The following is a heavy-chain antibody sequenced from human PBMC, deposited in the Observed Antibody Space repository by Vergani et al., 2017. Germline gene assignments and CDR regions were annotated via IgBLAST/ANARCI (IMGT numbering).Heavy chain of an antibody. CDR3: GRKQSPASLMDKPIDI. Sequence: QVQLVASGGGLVRPGGSLRLSCAASGFIFSDYYMIWTRQTPGKGLEWLAHISDGGETKMYAESLKGRFTVSRDNTKNLLILQMKTLKVDDTATYYCGRKQSPASLMDKPIDIWGQGTLVTVSS. J-gene: IGHJ5*02. D-gene: IGHD1/OR15-1a*01. CDR2: ISDGGETK. V-gene: IGHV3-11*01. CDR1: GFIFSDYY.